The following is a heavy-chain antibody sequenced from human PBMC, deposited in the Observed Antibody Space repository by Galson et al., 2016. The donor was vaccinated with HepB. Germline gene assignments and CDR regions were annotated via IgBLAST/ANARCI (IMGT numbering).Heavy chain of an antibody. CDR1: GDTFTDYY. CDR3: AGGPRSIAVRPPFDP. V-gene: IGHV1-2*02. J-gene: IGHJ5*02. D-gene: IGHD6-6*01. Sequence: SVKVSCKASGDTFTDYYIHWLRQAPGQGLEWMGWINHDSGGASFAQKFQVRVTLTRDTSISTAYMELSRLRSDDTAVYYRAGGPRSIAVRPPFDPWGQGTLVTVSS. CDR2: INHDSGGA.